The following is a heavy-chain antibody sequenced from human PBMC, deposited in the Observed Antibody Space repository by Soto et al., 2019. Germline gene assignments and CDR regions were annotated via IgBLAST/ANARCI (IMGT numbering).Heavy chain of an antibody. J-gene: IGHJ1*01. CDR3: SRCDGARSDVLYF. Sequence: LSLTCTVCGESITTSNWWSWARQPPGGGLDWIGEIYHRGTTHYTPSLKSRATISLAKPQNQFSLKVKSVTSPDTGMYYFSRCDGARSDVLYF. V-gene: IGHV4-4*02. CDR1: GESITTSNW. CDR2: IYHRGTT. D-gene: IGHD2-8*02.